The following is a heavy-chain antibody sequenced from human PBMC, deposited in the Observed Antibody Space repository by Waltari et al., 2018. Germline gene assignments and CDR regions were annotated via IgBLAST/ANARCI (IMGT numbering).Heavy chain of an antibody. D-gene: IGHD6-19*01. J-gene: IGHJ6*02. CDR3: AKGGDIAVAGYYYYGMDV. Sequence: EVQLVESGGGLVQPGRSLSLSCTASGITFDDYAMHWVRQAPGEGLEWVSGISWNSGSIGYADSVKGRFTSSRDNAKNSLYLQMNSLRAEDTALYYCAKGGDIAVAGYYYYGMDVWGQGTTVTVSS. V-gene: IGHV3-9*01. CDR1: GITFDDYA. CDR2: ISWNSGSI.